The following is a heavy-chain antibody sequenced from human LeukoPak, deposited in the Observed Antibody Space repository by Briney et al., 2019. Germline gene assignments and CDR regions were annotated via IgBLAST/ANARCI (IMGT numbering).Heavy chain of an antibody. J-gene: IGHJ4*02. V-gene: IGHV4-59*01. CDR3: ARHYGSGTYPLDY. CDR1: GGSISSYY. CDR2: IYYSGNT. Sequence: SEALSLTCTVSGGSISSYYWSWIRQPPGKGLEWIGNIYYSGNTDYNPSLKRRVTISVDTSRNQFSLKLSSVTAADTAVYYCARHYGSGTYPLDYWGQGTLVTVSS. D-gene: IGHD3-10*01.